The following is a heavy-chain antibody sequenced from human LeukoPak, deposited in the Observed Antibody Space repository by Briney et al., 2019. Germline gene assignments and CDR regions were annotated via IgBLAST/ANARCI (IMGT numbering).Heavy chain of an antibody. CDR1: GGTFSSYA. J-gene: IGHJ6*02. CDR3: ARDPAIFGAKAYGMDV. V-gene: IGHV1-69*04. D-gene: IGHD3-3*01. CDR2: IIPIFGIA. Sequence: GASVKVSCKASGGTFSSYAISWVRQAPGQGLEWMGRIIPIFGIANYAQEFQGRVTITADKSTSTAYMELSSLRSEDTAVYYCARDPAIFGAKAYGMDVWGQGTTVTVSS.